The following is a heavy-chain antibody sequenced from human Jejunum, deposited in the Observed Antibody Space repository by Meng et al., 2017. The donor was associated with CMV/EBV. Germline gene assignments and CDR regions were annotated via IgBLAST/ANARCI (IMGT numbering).Heavy chain of an antibody. Sequence: TFNSYCITWVRQAPGQGLEWVGWISSYNRNTNYAQKFRGRVTLTTDTSTSIAYMELRSLRSDDTAVYYCATIAYCGGDCYKVHPLYDHWGQGTLVTVSS. CDR1: TFNSYC. CDR2: ISSYNRNT. V-gene: IGHV1-18*01. D-gene: IGHD2-21*01. CDR3: ATIAYCGGDCYKVHPLYDH. J-gene: IGHJ5*02.